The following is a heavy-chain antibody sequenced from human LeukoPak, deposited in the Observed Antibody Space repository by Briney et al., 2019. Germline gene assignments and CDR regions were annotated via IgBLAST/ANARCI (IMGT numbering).Heavy chain of an antibody. D-gene: IGHD5-24*01. Sequence: GASVKVSCKASGGTFSNYAISWVRQAPRQGLEWMGGIIPVFGSANYAQNFQGRVTITADESTSTAYVELTSLTSEDTAVYYCARGPGVATSHNWFDPWGQGTLVTVSS. CDR3: ARGPGVATSHNWFDP. CDR1: GGTFSNYA. CDR2: IIPVFGSA. V-gene: IGHV1-69*13. J-gene: IGHJ5*02.